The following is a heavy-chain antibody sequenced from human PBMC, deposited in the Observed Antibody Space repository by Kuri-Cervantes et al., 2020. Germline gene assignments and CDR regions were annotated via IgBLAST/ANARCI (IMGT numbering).Heavy chain of an antibody. J-gene: IGHJ3*02. CDR3: ARTAYGDLWADAFDI. D-gene: IGHD4-17*01. V-gene: IGHV3-7*01. CDR1: GFTFSSYW. Sequence: GESLKISCAASGFTFSSYWMSWVRQAPGKGLEGVANIKQDGSEKYYVDSVKGRFTISRDNAKTSLYLQMNSLRAEDTAVYYRARTAYGDLWADAFDIWGQGTMVTVSS. CDR2: IKQDGSEK.